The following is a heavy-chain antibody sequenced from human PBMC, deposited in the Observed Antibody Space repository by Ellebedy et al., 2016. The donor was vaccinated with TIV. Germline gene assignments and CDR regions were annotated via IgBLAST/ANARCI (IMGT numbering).Heavy chain of an antibody. CDR2: IDPAGSET. CDR3: VRDRYGSGRNDAFDI. V-gene: IGHV3-7*01. Sequence: GESLKISCVVSGFTFSTYAMSWVRQAPGKGLEWVANIDPAGSETNYVDSVKGRFTMSRDNAKSSLFLQISSLRPDDTAVYYCVRDRYGSGRNDAFDIWGQGTMVTVSS. D-gene: IGHD3-10*01. J-gene: IGHJ3*02. CDR1: GFTFSTYA.